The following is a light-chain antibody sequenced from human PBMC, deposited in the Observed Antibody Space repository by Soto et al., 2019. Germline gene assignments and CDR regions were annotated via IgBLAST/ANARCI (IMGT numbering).Light chain of an antibody. V-gene: IGKV3-15*01. Sequence: EIVMTQSPATLSVSPGERATLSCRASQSVSSNVAWYQQKPGQAPRLLIYGASTRATGIPARFSGSGSGTEFTLTISSLQSEDFAVYYCQQYNNWPPSTFGQGTKGEIK. J-gene: IGKJ1*01. CDR2: GAS. CDR3: QQYNNWPPST. CDR1: QSVSSN.